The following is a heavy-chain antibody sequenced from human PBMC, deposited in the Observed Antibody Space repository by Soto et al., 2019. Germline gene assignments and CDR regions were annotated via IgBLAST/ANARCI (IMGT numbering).Heavy chain of an antibody. CDR2: INHSGST. CDR3: ARGLQRDRYYYYMDV. Sequence: SETLSLTCAVYGGSFSGYYWSWIRQPPGKGLEWIGEINHSGSTNYNPSIKSRVTISVDTSKNQFSMKLSSVTAADTSVYYCARGLQRDRYYYYMDVWGKGTTVTVSS. J-gene: IGHJ6*03. CDR1: GGSFSGYY. D-gene: IGHD1-1*01. V-gene: IGHV4-34*01.